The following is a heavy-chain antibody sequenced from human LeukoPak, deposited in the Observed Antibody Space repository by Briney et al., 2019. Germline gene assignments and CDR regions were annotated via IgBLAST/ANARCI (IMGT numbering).Heavy chain of an antibody. D-gene: IGHD1-26*01. CDR3: ARALVGATTY. V-gene: IGHV3-21*01. Sequence: GGSLRLSCAAYGFTFSSYSMNWVRQAPGKGLEWVSSISSSSSYIYYADSVKGRFTISRDNAKNSLYLQMNSLRAEDTAVYYCARALVGATTYWGQGTLVTVSS. CDR1: GFTFSSYS. CDR2: ISSSSSYI. J-gene: IGHJ4*02.